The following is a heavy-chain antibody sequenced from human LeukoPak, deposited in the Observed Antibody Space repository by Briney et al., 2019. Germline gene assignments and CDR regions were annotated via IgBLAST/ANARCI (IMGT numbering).Heavy chain of an antibody. D-gene: IGHD3-9*01. CDR3: TTGGRRYFDWLNY. CDR1: GFTFSNAW. V-gene: IGHV3-15*01. Sequence: GGSLRLSRAASGFTFSNAWMSWVRQAPGKGLEWVGRIKSKTDGGTTDYAAPVKGRFTISRDDSKNTLYLQMNSLKTEDTAVYYCTTGGRRYFDWLNYWGQGTLVTVSS. J-gene: IGHJ4*02. CDR2: IKSKTDGGTT.